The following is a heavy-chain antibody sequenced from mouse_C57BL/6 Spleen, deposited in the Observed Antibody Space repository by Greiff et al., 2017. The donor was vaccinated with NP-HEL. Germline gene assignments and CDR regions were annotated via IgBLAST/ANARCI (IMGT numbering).Heavy chain of an antibody. D-gene: IGHD1-1*01. J-gene: IGHJ4*01. Sequence: VQLVESGPELVKPGASVKISCKASGYAFSSSWMNWVKQRPGKGLEWIGRIYPGDGDTNYNGKFKGKATLTADKSSSTAYMQLSSLTSEDSAVYFCARGGDYYGSSYAMDYWGQGTSVTVSS. CDR3: ARGGDYYGSSYAMDY. CDR1: GYAFSSSW. V-gene: IGHV1-82*01. CDR2: IYPGDGDT.